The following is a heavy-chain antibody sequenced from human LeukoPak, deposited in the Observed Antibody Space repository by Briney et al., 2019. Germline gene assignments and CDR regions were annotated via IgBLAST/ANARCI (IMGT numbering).Heavy chain of an antibody. V-gene: IGHV4-38-2*02. CDR2: IYHSGRT. D-gene: IGHD1-7*01. J-gene: IGHJ4*02. Sequence: SETLSLTCTVSGYSISSGYYWGWIRQPPGKGLEWIGSIYHSGRTFYNPSLKSRVTISVDTSRNQFSLKLRSVTAADTAVYYGARLYGNYQNYFDYWGQGTLVTVSS. CDR1: GYSISSGYY. CDR3: ARLYGNYQNYFDY.